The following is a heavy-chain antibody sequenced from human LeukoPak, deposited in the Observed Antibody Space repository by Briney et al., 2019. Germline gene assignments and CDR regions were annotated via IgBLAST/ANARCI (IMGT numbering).Heavy chain of an antibody. CDR2: IKQDGSEK. V-gene: IGHV3-7*01. Sequence: GGSLRLSCAVSGFSVSGYWMTWVRQAPGKGLEWVANIKQDGSEKNYVDSVKGRFTISRDNAKKSLFLQMSSLTAEDTGVYYCARDLSGWADYWGQGTLVTVSS. D-gene: IGHD6-19*01. CDR3: ARDLSGWADY. J-gene: IGHJ4*02. CDR1: GFSVSGYW.